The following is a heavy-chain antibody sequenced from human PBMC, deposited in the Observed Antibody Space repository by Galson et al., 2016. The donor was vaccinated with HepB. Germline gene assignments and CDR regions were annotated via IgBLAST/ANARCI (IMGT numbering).Heavy chain of an antibody. CDR3: AKDQDSSGFYPNLDP. V-gene: IGHV3-43D*03. J-gene: IGHJ5*02. CDR2: ISWDGGSI. Sequence: SLRLSCAASRFIFDDYAMHWVRQAPGKGLEWISLISWDGGSIFYADSVKGRFTISRDNSNNSLYLQMHSLRPEDTALYYCAKDQDSSGFYPNLDPWGQGTRVTVSS. D-gene: IGHD3-22*01. CDR1: RFIFDDYA.